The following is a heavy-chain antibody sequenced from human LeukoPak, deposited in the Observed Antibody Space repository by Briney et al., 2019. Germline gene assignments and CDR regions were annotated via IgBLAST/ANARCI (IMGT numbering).Heavy chain of an antibody. CDR3: TKDHPDCRGTSCLLFDS. CDR2: ITSGGGST. D-gene: IGHD2-2*01. J-gene: IGHJ4*02. CDR1: GFTFSSYA. Sequence: GGSLRPSCAASGFTFSSYAMSWVRQAPGKGLEWVSMITSGGGSTYHADSVKGRFTISRDNSKNTLYLQMTSLRAEDTAVYYCTKDHPDCRGTSCLLFDSWGQGTLVTVSS. V-gene: IGHV3-23*01.